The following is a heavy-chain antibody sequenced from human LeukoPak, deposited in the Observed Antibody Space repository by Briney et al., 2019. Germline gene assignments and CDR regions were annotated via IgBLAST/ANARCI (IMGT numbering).Heavy chain of an antibody. D-gene: IGHD3-16*01. CDR2: ISYDGSNK. J-gene: IGHJ4*02. CDR1: GFTFSSYG. Sequence: GGSLRLSCAASGFTFSSYGMHWVRQAPGKGLEWVAVISYDGSNKYYADSVKGRFTISRDNSKNTLYLQMNSLRAEDTAVYYCARDSDAGGFDYWGQGTLVTVSS. CDR3: ARDSDAGGFDY. V-gene: IGHV3-30*03.